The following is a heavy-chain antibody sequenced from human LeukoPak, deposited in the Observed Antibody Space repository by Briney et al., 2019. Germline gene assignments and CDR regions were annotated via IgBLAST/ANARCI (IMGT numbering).Heavy chain of an antibody. J-gene: IGHJ4*02. Sequence: GGSLRLSCAASGFTFSGRWMSWLRQAPGKGLEWVANINQDGTDKYYVDSVKGRFTISRDNAKNSLYLQMNSLRAEDTAVYYCARHPNSNWDYWGQGTLVTVSS. CDR3: ARHPNSNWDY. CDR2: INQDGTDK. V-gene: IGHV3-7*03. CDR1: GFTFSGRW. D-gene: IGHD6-13*01.